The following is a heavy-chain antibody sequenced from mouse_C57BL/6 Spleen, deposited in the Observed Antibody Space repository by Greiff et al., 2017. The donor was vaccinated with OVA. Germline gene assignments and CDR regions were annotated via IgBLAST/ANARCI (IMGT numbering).Heavy chain of an antibody. V-gene: IGHV5-9-1*02. CDR2: ISSGGDYI. CDR3: TRDRYDYGRAWFAY. D-gene: IGHD2-4*01. CDR1: GFTFSSYA. J-gene: IGHJ3*01. Sequence: EVMLVESGEGLVKPGGSLKLSCAASGFTFSSYAMSWVRQTPEKRLEWVAYISSGGDYIYYADTVKGRFTISRGNARNTLYLQMSSLKSEDTAMYYCTRDRYDYGRAWFAYWGQGTLVTVSA.